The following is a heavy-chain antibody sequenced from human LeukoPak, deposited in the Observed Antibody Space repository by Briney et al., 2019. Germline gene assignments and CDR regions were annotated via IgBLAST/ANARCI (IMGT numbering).Heavy chain of an antibody. D-gene: IGHD3-3*01. CDR3: ASGKYYDFWSGYYKTNFDY. J-gene: IGHJ4*02. Sequence: SETLSLTCTVSGGSISSYYWSWIRQPPGKGLEWIGYIYYSGSTNYNPSLKSRVTISVDTSKNQFSLKLSSVTAADTAVYYCASGKYYDFWSGYYKTNFDYWGQGTLVTVSS. V-gene: IGHV4-59*01. CDR1: GGSISSYY. CDR2: IYYSGST.